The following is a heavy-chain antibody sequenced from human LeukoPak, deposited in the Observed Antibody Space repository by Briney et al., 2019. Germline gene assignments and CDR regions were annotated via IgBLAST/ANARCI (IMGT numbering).Heavy chain of an antibody. CDR1: GFTFSSYA. CDR3: AKRRTTVITMDYFDY. CDR2: ISGGAGTP. D-gene: IGHD4-17*01. V-gene: IGHV3-23*01. Sequence: GGSLRLSCAASGFTFSSYAMSWVRQAPGKGLEWVSGISGGAGTPYYADSVKGRFTISRDNSKSTIYLQMTSLRAEDTAVYYCAKRRTTVITMDYFDYWGQGTLVTVSS. J-gene: IGHJ4*02.